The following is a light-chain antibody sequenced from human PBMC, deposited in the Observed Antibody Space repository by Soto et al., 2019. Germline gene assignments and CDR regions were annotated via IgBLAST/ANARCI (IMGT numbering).Light chain of an antibody. J-gene: IGKJ1*01. Sequence: DIQMTQSPSSLPASVEDRATITCRAGQGISNYLAWYQQKPGKVPKLLIYAASTLQSGVPSRFSGSGSGTDFTLTISSLQPEDVATYYCQKYTSAPWTFGQGTKVEIK. CDR1: QGISNY. CDR2: AAS. V-gene: IGKV1-27*01. CDR3: QKYTSAPWT.